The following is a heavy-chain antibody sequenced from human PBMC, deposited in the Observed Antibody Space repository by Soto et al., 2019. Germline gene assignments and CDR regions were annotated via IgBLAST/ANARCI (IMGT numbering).Heavy chain of an antibody. D-gene: IGHD3-22*01. CDR2: ISSNGGST. CDR3: VKEGYDSSGYYYIHFDY. J-gene: IGHJ4*02. V-gene: IGHV3-64D*06. CDR1: GFTFSSYA. Sequence: AGGSLRLSCSASGFTFSSYAMHWVRQAPGKGLEYVSAISSNGGSTYYADSVKGRFTISRDNSKNTLYLQMSSLRAEDTAVYYCVKEGYDSSGYYYIHFDYWGQGTLVTVSS.